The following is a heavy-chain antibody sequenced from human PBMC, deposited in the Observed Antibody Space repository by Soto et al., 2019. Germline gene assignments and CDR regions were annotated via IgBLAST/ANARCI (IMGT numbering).Heavy chain of an antibody. CDR2: INHSGST. Sequence: PSETLSLTCAVYGGSFSGYYWSWIRQPPGKGLEWIGEINHSGSTNYNPSLKSRVTISVDTSKNQFSLKLSSVTAADTAVYYCARFFSYSPQYDYIWGSYRYGIFDYWGQGTLVTVSS. J-gene: IGHJ4*02. CDR1: GGSFSGYY. D-gene: IGHD3-16*02. CDR3: ARFFSYSPQYDYIWGSYRYGIFDY. V-gene: IGHV4-34*01.